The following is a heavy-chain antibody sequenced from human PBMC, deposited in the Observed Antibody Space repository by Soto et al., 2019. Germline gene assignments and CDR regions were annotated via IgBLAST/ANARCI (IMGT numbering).Heavy chain of an antibody. CDR2: INHSGST. V-gene: IGHV4-34*01. Sequence: QVQLQQWGAGLLKPSETLSLTCAVYGGSFSGYYWSWLRQRPGKGLEWIGEINHSGSTNYNPSLKSRVTISVDTSKNQCSLTLSSVPAADTAVYYCARRRVYSYGPDDYWGQGTLVTVSS. CDR1: GGSFSGYY. J-gene: IGHJ4*02. CDR3: ARRRVYSYGPDDY. D-gene: IGHD5-18*01.